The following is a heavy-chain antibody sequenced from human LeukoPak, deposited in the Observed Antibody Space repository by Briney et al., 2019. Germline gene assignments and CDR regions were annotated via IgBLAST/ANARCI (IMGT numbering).Heavy chain of an antibody. J-gene: IGHJ3*02. CDR2: MNPNSGNT. CDR3: ARHFSDAFDI. CDR1: GYTFTSYD. V-gene: IGHV1-8*01. Sequence: WASVKVSCKASGYTFTSYDINWVRQATGQGLEWMGWMNPNSGNTGYAQKFQGRVTMTRNTTMSTAYMELSSLRSEATAVYYCARHFSDAFDIWGQGTMVTVSS.